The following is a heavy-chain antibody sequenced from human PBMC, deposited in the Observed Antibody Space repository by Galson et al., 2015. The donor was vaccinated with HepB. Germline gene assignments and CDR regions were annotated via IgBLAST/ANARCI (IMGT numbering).Heavy chain of an antibody. V-gene: IGHV3-48*01. CDR1: GFTFSSYS. CDR2: ISSSSSTI. Sequence: SLRLSCAASGFTFSSYSMNWVRQAPGKGLEWVSYISSSSSTIYYADSVKGRFTISRDNAKNSLYLQMNSLRAEDTAVYYCARGNLNKWLRLNAFDIWGQGTMVTVSS. D-gene: IGHD5-12*01. CDR3: ARGNLNKWLRLNAFDI. J-gene: IGHJ3*02.